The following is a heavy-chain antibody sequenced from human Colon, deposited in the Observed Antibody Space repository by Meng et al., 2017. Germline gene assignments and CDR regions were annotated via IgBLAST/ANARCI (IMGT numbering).Heavy chain of an antibody. CDR2: IYWDDDK. Sequence: QITLKKSGPTLVKPTQTLKLTCSISGFALSGVTVAWIRQPPGKALECLAVIYWDDDKRYRPSLESRLTITKDTSKNQVVLTMTNVDPVDTATYYCARARELWGRPLPSPFDYWGPGTLVTFSS. CDR1: GFALSGVT. V-gene: IGHV2-5*02. CDR3: ARARELWGRPLPSPFDY. D-gene: IGHD7-27*01. J-gene: IGHJ4*02.